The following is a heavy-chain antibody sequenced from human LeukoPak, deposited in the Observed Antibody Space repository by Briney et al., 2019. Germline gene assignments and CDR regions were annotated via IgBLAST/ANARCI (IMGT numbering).Heavy chain of an antibody. Sequence: GGSLRLSCAASGFTFSSYSMNWVRQAPGKGLEWVSYISSSSSTIYYADSVKGRFTISRDNAKNSLYLQMNSLRAEDTAVYYCARDRGLVVVIPAAISAFDYWGQGTLVTVSS. J-gene: IGHJ4*02. D-gene: IGHD2-2*02. CDR1: GFTFSSYS. CDR2: ISSSSSTI. V-gene: IGHV3-48*01. CDR3: ARDRGLVVVIPAAISAFDY.